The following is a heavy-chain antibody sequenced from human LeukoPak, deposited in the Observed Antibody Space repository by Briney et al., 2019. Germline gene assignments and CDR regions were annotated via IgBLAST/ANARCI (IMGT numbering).Heavy chain of an antibody. Sequence: GGSLRLSCAASGFTFSSYGMHWVRQAPGKGLEWVAVISYDGSNKYYADSVKGRFTISRDNSKNTLYLQMNSLRAEDTAVYYCARDPAYYDFWSGYISFFDYWGQGTLVTVSS. CDR3: ARDPAYYDFWSGYISFFDY. J-gene: IGHJ4*02. V-gene: IGHV3-30*03. CDR2: ISYDGSNK. CDR1: GFTFSSYG. D-gene: IGHD3-3*01.